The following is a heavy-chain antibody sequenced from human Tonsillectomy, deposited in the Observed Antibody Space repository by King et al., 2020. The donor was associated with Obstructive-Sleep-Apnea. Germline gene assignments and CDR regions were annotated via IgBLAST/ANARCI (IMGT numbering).Heavy chain of an antibody. CDR1: GGTFSSYA. D-gene: IGHD3-22*01. CDR3: ARDQPYYYDSSGYYDFDY. J-gene: IGHJ4*02. Sequence: VKLVQSGAEVKKPGSSVKVSCKASGGTFSSYAISWVRQAPGQGLEWMGGIIPIFGTANYAQKFQGRVTITADESTSTAYMELSSLRSEDTAVYYCARDQPYYYDSSGYYDFDYWGQGTLVTVSS. CDR2: IIPIFGTA. V-gene: IGHV1-69*01.